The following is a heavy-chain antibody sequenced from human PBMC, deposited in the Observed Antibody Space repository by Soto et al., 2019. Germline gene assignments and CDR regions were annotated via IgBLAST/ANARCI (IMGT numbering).Heavy chain of an antibody. D-gene: IGHD2-8*01. V-gene: IGHV3-30*03. Sequence: PGGSLRLSCAASGFTFSSYGMHWVRQAPGKGLEWVALITYAGSNKNYADSVKGRFTISRDNSKNTLYLQMNSLRPEDTAVYYCARSEKYQVFAFDIWGQGTMVTVSS. CDR2: ITYAGSNK. J-gene: IGHJ3*02. CDR3: ARSEKYQVFAFDI. CDR1: GFTFSSYG.